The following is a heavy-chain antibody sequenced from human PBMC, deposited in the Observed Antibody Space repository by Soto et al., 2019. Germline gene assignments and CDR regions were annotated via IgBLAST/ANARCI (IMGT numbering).Heavy chain of an antibody. D-gene: IGHD3-10*01. Sequence: QVQLVQSGAEVKKPGSSVTVSCKASGGTFSSYAISWVRQAPGQGLEWMGGIIPIFGTANYAQKFQGRVTITADESTSTAYMELSSQRSEDTAVYYCASATPMVRAYYGMDVWGQGTTVTVSS. CDR1: GGTFSSYA. J-gene: IGHJ6*02. V-gene: IGHV1-69*01. CDR3: ASATPMVRAYYGMDV. CDR2: IIPIFGTA.